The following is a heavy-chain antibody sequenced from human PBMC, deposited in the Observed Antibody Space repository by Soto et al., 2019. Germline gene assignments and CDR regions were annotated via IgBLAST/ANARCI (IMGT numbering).Heavy chain of an antibody. V-gene: IGHV2-5*02. CDR1: GFSLSTSGVG. CDR2: IYWDDDK. J-gene: IGHJ4*02. CDR3: AHIVLRTVFGLVTTTAIYFDF. Sequence: QITLNESGPTVVRPTETLTLTCRFSGFSLSTSGVGVGWIRQSPVKAPEWLALIYWDDDKRYSTSLKSRLTITKDTTKNQVVLTVSDLDPTDTATYYCAHIVLRTVFGLVTTTAIYFDFWGQGTPVAVSS. D-gene: IGHD3-3*01.